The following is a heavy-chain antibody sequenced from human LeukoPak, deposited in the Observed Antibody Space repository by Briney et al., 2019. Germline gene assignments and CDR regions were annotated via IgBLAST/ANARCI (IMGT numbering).Heavy chain of an antibody. V-gene: IGHV3-49*04. D-gene: IGHD3-10*01. CDR2: IRSKAYGGTT. CDR3: TRVRGRLLWFGELLAPTYYYYGMDV. Sequence: GGSLRLSCTASGFTFGDYAMSWVRQAPGKGLGWVGFIRSKAYGGTTEYAASVKGRFTISRDDSKSIAYLQMNSLKTEDTAVYYCTRVRGRLLWFGELLAPTYYYYGMDVWGKGTTVTVSS. CDR1: GFTFGDYA. J-gene: IGHJ6*04.